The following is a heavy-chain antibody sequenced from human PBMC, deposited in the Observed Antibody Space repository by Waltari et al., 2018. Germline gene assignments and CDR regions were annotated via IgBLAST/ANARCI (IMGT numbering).Heavy chain of an antibody. V-gene: IGHV4-61*02. D-gene: IGHD6-19*01. CDR3: ARSVKMCSGWGSYWYFDL. CDR1: GGSISSGSYY. J-gene: IGHJ2*01. Sequence: QVQLQESGPGLVKPSQTLSLTCTVSGGSISSGSYYWSWIRQPAGKGLEWIGRIYTSGSTNYTPSLKSRVTISVDTSKNQFSLKLSSVTAADTAVYYCARSVKMCSGWGSYWYFDLWGRGTLVTVSS. CDR2: IYTSGST.